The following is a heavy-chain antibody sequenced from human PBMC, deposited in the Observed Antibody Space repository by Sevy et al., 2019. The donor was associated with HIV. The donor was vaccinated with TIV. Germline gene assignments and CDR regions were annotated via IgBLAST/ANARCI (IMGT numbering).Heavy chain of an antibody. J-gene: IGHJ5*02. CDR3: AKDGDYYDLPGVGSWFDP. V-gene: IGHV3-9*01. D-gene: IGHD3-22*01. Sequence: GGSLRLSCAASGFTFDDYAMHWVRQAPGKGLEWVSGISWNSGSIGYADSVKGRFTISRDNAKNSLYLQMNSLGAEDTALYYCAKDGDYYDLPGVGSWFDPWGQGTLVTVSS. CDR1: GFTFDDYA. CDR2: ISWNSGSI.